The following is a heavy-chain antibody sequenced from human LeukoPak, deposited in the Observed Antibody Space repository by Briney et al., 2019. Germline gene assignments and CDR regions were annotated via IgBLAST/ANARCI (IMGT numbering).Heavy chain of an antibody. D-gene: IGHD6-19*01. CDR1: GFPLSSQG. Sequence: GGPLTLLHSPSGFPLSSQGINGSPQPPSKGLEQAAVISNDGSNKYYGDSVKGRFTISRDNSKTTLYLQMNSLRAEDTAVYYCAKGGSSGWFDYFDYWGQGTLVTVSS. J-gene: IGHJ4*02. CDR3: AKGGSSGWFDYFDY. CDR2: ISNDGSNK. V-gene: IGHV3-30*18.